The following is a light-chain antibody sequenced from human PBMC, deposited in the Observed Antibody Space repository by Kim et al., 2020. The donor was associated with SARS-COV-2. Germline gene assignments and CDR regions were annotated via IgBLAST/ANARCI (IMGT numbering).Light chain of an antibody. CDR3: QVWDSSSDHVV. Sequence: APGKTARITCGENNIGSKSVHWYQQKPGQAPVLVIFYDSDRPSGIPERFSGSNSGNMATLTISRVEAGDEADYYCQVWDSSSDHVVFGGGTQLTVL. CDR1: NIGSKS. J-gene: IGLJ2*01. V-gene: IGLV3-21*04. CDR2: YDS.